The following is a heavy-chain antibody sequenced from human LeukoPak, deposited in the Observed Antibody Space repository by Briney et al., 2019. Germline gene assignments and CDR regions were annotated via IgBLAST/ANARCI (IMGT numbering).Heavy chain of an antibody. J-gene: IGHJ5*02. CDR1: GFTFSSYG. D-gene: IGHD6-6*01. Sequence: GSLRLSCAASGFTFSSYGMHWVRQAPGKGLEWVAFIRYDGSNKYYADSVKGRFTISRDNSKNTLYLQMNSLRAEDTAVYYCAKMTWYSSSNNWFDRWGQGTLVTVSS. CDR2: IRYDGSNK. CDR3: AKMTWYSSSNNWFDR. V-gene: IGHV3-30*02.